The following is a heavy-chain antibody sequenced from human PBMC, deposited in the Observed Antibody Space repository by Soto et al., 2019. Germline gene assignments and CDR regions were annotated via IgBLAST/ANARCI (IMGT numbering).Heavy chain of an antibody. V-gene: IGHV4-59*08. CDR2: IFYSGRT. CDR1: GDSISSYY. J-gene: IGHJ6*02. D-gene: IGHD2-2*01. Sequence: QVQLQESGPGLVKPSETLSLTCTVSGDSISSYYWCWIRQPPGKGLAWVGYIFYSGRTKYNPSLKSRVTLSVDTPKPPHNWMLSAVTAADTAVYYWARHEGCTSTRCPQCYYGRDVWGQGTTVTVSS. CDR3: ARHEGCTSTRCPQCYYGRDV.